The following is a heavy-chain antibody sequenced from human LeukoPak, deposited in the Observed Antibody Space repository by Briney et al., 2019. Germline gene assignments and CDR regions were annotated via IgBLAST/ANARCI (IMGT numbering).Heavy chain of an antibody. J-gene: IGHJ4*02. Sequence: SETLSLTCAVYGGSFSGYYWSWLRQPPGRGLEWIGEINHSGNANYNPSLESRVTISADTSKNQFSLKLSSVTAADTAVYYCARWLLGELEGGDYWGQGTLVTVSS. D-gene: IGHD3-22*01. CDR3: ARWLLGELEGGDY. CDR1: GGSFSGYY. CDR2: INHSGNA. V-gene: IGHV4-34*01.